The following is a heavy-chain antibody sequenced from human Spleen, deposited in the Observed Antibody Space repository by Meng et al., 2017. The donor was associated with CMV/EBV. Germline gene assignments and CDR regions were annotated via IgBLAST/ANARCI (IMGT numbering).Heavy chain of an antibody. V-gene: IGHV3-48*04. Sequence: GGSLRLSCAASGFTFSNYAMSWVRQAPGKGLEWLSYISSSSGTIYYADSVKGRFTISRDNAKNSLYLQMNSLRAEDTAVYYCAYQLIDQFYYYGVDVWGQGTTVTVSS. D-gene: IGHD2-2*02. CDR1: GFTFSNYA. J-gene: IGHJ6*02. CDR2: ISSSSGTI. CDR3: AYQLIDQFYYYGVDV.